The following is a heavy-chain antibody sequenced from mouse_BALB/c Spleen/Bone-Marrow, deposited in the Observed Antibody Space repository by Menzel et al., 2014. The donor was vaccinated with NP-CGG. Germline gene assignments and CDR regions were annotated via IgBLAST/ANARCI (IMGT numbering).Heavy chain of an antibody. CDR2: FYPGSGST. Sequence: VQLQESGPELVKPGASVKMSCKASGYTLTDYVITWVKQRTGQGLEWIGEFYPGSGSTYYNEKFKGKATLTADKSSNTAYMQLGSLTSEDSAVYFCARLDGNYRYAMDYWGQGTSVTVSS. J-gene: IGHJ4*01. V-gene: IGHV1-77*01. CDR3: ARLDGNYRYAMDY. D-gene: IGHD2-1*01. CDR1: GYTLTDYV.